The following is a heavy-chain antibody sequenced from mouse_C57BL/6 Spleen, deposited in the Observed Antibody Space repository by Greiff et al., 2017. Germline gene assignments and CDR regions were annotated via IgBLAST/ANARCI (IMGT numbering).Heavy chain of an antibody. V-gene: IGHV1-12*01. CDR2: IYPGNGDT. CDR3: ARWDGSRKGYAMAY. Sequence: LQQSGAELVRPGASVKMSCKASGYTFTSYNMHWVKQTPRQGLEWIGAIYPGNGDTSYNQKFKGKATLTVDKSSSTAYMQLSSLTSEDSAVYFCARWDGSRKGYAMAYWGQGTSVTVSS. J-gene: IGHJ4*01. D-gene: IGHD1-1*01. CDR1: GYTFTSYN.